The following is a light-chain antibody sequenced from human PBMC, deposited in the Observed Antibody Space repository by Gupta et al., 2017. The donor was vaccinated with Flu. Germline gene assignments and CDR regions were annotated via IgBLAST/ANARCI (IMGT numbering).Light chain of an antibody. CDR2: GAS. CDR3: QQYNNWPLYS. Sequence: EIVMTQSPATLSASPGDSAPLSCRASQSVSSNLAWYQQKPGQAPRLLIYGASTRATGIPARFSGSGSGTEFTLTISSLQSEDFAVYYCQQYNNWPLYSFGQGTKLEIK. CDR1: QSVSSN. J-gene: IGKJ2*03. V-gene: IGKV3-15*01.